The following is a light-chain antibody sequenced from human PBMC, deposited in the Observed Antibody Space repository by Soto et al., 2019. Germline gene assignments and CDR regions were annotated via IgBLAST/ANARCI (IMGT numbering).Light chain of an antibody. Sequence: EIVLTQSPGTLSVSPGERVTLSCRASQSVNSNYLAWYQQRPGQAPRLLIFGASYRATGIPDRFSGSGSGTDFTLTLSRLEPEDFAVYYCHQYSSSPPAFTFGPGTRVDSK. CDR3: HQYSSSPPAFT. CDR2: GAS. V-gene: IGKV3-20*01. J-gene: IGKJ3*01. CDR1: QSVNSNY.